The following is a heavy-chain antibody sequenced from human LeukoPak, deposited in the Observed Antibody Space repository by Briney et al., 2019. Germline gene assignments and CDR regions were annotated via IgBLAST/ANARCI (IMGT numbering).Heavy chain of an antibody. V-gene: IGHV3-7*01. CDR1: GFTFSTYW. CDR3: ARDRGGGHMDV. Sequence: AGGSLRLSCAASGFTFSTYWISWVRQAPGKGLEWVANIKQDGREKYYVDSVKGRFTISRENAKNSLYLQMNSLRAGDTAVYYCARDRGGGHMDVWGKGTTVTIS. D-gene: IGHD2-15*01. J-gene: IGHJ6*03. CDR2: IKQDGREK.